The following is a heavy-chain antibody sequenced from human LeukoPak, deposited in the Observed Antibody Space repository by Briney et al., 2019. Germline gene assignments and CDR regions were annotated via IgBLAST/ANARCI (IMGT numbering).Heavy chain of an antibody. D-gene: IGHD4-17*01. V-gene: IGHV1-2*04. Sequence: ASVKVSCKASGYTFTGYYMHWVRQAPGQGLEWMGWINPNSGGTNYAQKFQGWVTMTRDTSISTAYMELSRLRSDDTAVYYCARGPHYGDYIGWFDPWGQGTLVTVSS. J-gene: IGHJ5*02. CDR3: ARGPHYGDYIGWFDP. CDR1: GYTFTGYY. CDR2: INPNSGGT.